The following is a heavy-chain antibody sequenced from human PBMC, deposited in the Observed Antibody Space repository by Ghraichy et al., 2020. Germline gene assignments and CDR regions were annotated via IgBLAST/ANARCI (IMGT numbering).Heavy chain of an antibody. CDR1: GFSFRNYG. D-gene: IGHD1-26*01. V-gene: IGHV3-23*01. Sequence: ETLSLTCVGSGFSFRNYGLTWVRQAPGKGLECVSFISDNGLRANYADSVKGRFTISRDNSRSTVYLQMSSLRAEDTAVYYCVKTGSRESVHYYYGMDVWGQGTTVTVSS. CDR3: VKTGSRESVHYYYGMDV. CDR2: ISDNGLRA. J-gene: IGHJ6*02.